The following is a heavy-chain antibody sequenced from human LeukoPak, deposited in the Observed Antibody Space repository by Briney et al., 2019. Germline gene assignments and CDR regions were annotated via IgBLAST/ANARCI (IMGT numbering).Heavy chain of an antibody. CDR3: ARVSYDFWSDDAFDI. J-gene: IGHJ3*02. D-gene: IGHD3-3*01. Sequence: SETLSLTCAVYGGSFSGYYWSWIRQPPGKGLEWIGEINHSGSTNYNPSLKSRVTISVDTSKNQFSLKLSSVTAADTAVYYCARVSYDFWSDDAFDIWGQGTMVTVSS. CDR1: GGSFSGYY. V-gene: IGHV4-34*01. CDR2: INHSGST.